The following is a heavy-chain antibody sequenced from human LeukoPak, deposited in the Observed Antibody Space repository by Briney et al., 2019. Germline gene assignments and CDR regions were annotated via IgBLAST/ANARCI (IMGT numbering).Heavy chain of an antibody. CDR3: ARGAEELAVAGTSLKY. CDR1: GYTFTGYY. D-gene: IGHD6-19*01. J-gene: IGHJ4*02. Sequence: ASVKVSCKASGYTFTGYYMHWVRQAPGQGLEWMGWINPNSGGTNYAQEFQGRVTMTSDTSISTAYMELSRLRSDDTAVYYCARGAEELAVAGTSLKYWGQGTLVTVSS. CDR2: INPNSGGT. V-gene: IGHV1-2*02.